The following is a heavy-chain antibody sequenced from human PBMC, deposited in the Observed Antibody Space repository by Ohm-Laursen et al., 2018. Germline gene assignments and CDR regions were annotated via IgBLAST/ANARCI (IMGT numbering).Heavy chain of an antibody. CDR1: GFTFSSYE. CDR2: ISSSGSTI. V-gene: IGHV3-48*03. J-gene: IGHJ4*02. D-gene: IGHD3-22*01. CDR3: ARGSSYYYSFDS. Sequence: SLRLSCAASGFTFSSYEMNWVRQPPGKGLEWVSYISSSGSTIYDADSVRGRFTISRDNAKNSLFLQLQSLRAEDTAIYYCARGSSYYYSFDSWGQGTLVTVSS.